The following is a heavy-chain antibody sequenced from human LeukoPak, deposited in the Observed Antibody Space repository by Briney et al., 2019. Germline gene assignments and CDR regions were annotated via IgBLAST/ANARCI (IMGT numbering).Heavy chain of an antibody. CDR2: IYSGGST. J-gene: IGHJ4*02. D-gene: IGHD3-22*01. CDR3: ARSMPYDSSGYFY. Sequence: PGGSLRLSCAASGFTVSSNYMSWVRQAPGKGLEWVSVIYSGGSTYYADSVKGRFTISRHNSKNTLYLQMNSLRAEDTAVYYCARSMPYDSSGYFYWGQGTLVTVSS. CDR1: GFTVSSNY. V-gene: IGHV3-53*04.